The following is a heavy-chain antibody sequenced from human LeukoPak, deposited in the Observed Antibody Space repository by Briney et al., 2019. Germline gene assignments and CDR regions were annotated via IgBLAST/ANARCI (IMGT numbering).Heavy chain of an antibody. Sequence: GWINPNSGGTNYAQKFQGRVTMTRDTSISTAYMELSRLRSDDTAVYYCQAGGTTGTTRIDYWGQGTLVTVSS. V-gene: IGHV1-2*02. CDR2: INPNSGGT. J-gene: IGHJ4*02. D-gene: IGHD1-1*01. CDR3: QAGGTTGTTRIDY.